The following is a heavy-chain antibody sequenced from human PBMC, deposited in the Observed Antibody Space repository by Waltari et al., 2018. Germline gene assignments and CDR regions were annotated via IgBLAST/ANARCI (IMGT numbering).Heavy chain of an antibody. D-gene: IGHD5-18*01. CDR3: ARHGVLQLWKFYYYCGMDV. Sequence: QVQLQQWGEGLVKPSATLPLTCAVYRGSFSGYYWSWIRQRPGKGREWLGECNHRGSTNYNPSLKSRVTISGDTSKIQFSLKLSSVTAADTAVYYCARHGVLQLWKFYYYCGMDVWGQGTTVTVSS. J-gene: IGHJ6*02. CDR1: RGSFSGYY. CDR2: CNHRGST. V-gene: IGHV4-34*01.